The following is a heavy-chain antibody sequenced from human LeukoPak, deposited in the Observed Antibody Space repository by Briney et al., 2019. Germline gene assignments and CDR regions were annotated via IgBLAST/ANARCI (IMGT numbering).Heavy chain of an antibody. V-gene: IGHV4-34*01. J-gene: IGHJ4*02. CDR1: GGSFSGYY. Sequence: SETLSLTCAVYGGSFSGYYWSWIRQPPGKGLEWIGEINHSGSTNYNPSLKSRVTISVDTSKNQFSLKLSSVTAADTAVYYCARWGRYNWNPFDYWGQGTLVTVSS. CDR3: ARWGRYNWNPFDY. CDR2: INHSGST. D-gene: IGHD1-20*01.